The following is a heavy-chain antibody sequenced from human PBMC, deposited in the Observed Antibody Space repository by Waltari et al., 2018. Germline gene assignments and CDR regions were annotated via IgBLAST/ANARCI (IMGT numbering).Heavy chain of an antibody. CDR3: GRIACGDEGGYFQY. CDR1: VGSISTNYN. D-gene: IGHD4-17*01. Sequence: QLQLQESGPALVRPSETLSLTCTVSVGSISTNYNWGWIRQPPGKGLEWMGNLQYRGSTFYNPSLESRVTISLDTWKNQFSLRLSSVGAADTAVYFCGRIACGDEGGYFQYWGQGTLVTVSS. CDR2: LQYRGST. J-gene: IGHJ1*01. V-gene: IGHV4-39*01.